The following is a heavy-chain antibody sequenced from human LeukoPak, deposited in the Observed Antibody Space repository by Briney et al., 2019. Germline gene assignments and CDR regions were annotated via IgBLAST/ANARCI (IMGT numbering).Heavy chain of an antibody. CDR2: IWYDGSNK. J-gene: IGHJ4*02. CDR1: GFTFSSYG. CDR3: ARVAVAGEYFDY. D-gene: IGHD6-19*01. V-gene: IGHV3-33*01. Sequence: SGGSLRLSCAASGFTFSSYGMHWVRQAPGKGLEWVAVIWYDGSNKYYADSVEGRFTISRDNSKNTLYLQMSSLRAEDTAVYYCARVAVAGEYFDYWGQGTLVTVSS.